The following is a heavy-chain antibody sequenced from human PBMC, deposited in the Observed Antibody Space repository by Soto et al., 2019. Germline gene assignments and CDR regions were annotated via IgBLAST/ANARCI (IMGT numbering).Heavy chain of an antibody. J-gene: IGHJ4*02. CDR3: AKDPSPYDSRGWYVY. D-gene: IGHD6-19*01. CDR2: VSSDGSNE. CDR1: GFTFSNYG. Sequence: HPGGSLRLSCAASGFTFSNYGMHWVRQAPGKGLEWVAVVSSDGSNEYYGDSVKGRFTVSRDNSKNTLFLQMNSLREEDTAVYYCAKDPSPYDSRGWYVYSGQGTLVTVSS. V-gene: IGHV3-30*18.